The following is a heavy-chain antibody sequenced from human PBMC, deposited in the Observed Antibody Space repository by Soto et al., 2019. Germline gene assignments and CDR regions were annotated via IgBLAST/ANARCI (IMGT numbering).Heavy chain of an antibody. CDR2: IYHSGST. CDR1: GGSISSGGYS. D-gene: IGHD2-15*01. V-gene: IGHV4-30-2*01. Sequence: QLQLQESGSGLVKPSQTLSLTCAVSGGSISSGGYSWSWIRQPPGKGLEWIGYIYHSGSTYYNPSLKSRVTISVDRSKNQFSLKLSSVTAADTAVYYCARGRGYCSGGSCYFDYWGQGTLVTVSS. J-gene: IGHJ4*02. CDR3: ARGRGYCSGGSCYFDY.